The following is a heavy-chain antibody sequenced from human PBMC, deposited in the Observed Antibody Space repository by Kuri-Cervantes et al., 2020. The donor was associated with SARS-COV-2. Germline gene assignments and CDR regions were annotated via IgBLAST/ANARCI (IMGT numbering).Heavy chain of an antibody. CDR2: MNPNSGNK. Sequence: ASVKVSCKASGYIFTSYDISWVRQATGQGLEWMGWMNPNSGNKGYAQKFQGRLSMTRDTSISTVYMELSSLRSDDTAVYYCARDGGGWFDPWGQGTLVTVSS. CDR3: ARDGGGWFDP. D-gene: IGHD3-16*01. CDR1: GYIFTSYD. J-gene: IGHJ5*02. V-gene: IGHV1-8*01.